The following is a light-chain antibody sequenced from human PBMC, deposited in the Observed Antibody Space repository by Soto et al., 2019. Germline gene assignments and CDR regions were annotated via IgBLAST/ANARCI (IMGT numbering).Light chain of an antibody. CDR3: SSYTSSSTLPGV. J-gene: IGLJ1*01. CDR1: SSDVGGYNY. V-gene: IGLV2-14*01. Sequence: QSALTQPASVSGSPGQSITISCTGTSSDVGGYNYVSWYQQHPGKAPKLMIYDVSNRPSGVSNRFSGSKSGNTASLTISGLQAEDEADYYCSSYTSSSTLPGVLGTGTKVTVL. CDR2: DVS.